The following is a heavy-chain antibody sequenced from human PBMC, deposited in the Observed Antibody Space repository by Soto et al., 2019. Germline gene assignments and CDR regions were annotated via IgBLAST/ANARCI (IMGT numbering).Heavy chain of an antibody. CDR2: IYYSGST. J-gene: IGHJ3*02. D-gene: IGHD3-16*02. CDR3: ARSTSFDYIWGSYRYDAFDI. CDR1: GGSISSSSYY. Sequence: SETLSLTCTVSGGSISSSSYYWGWIRQPPGKGLEWIGSIYYSGSTYYNPSLKSRVTISVDTSKNQFSLKLSSVTAADTAVYYCARSTSFDYIWGSYRYDAFDIWGQGTMVTVSS. V-gene: IGHV4-39*01.